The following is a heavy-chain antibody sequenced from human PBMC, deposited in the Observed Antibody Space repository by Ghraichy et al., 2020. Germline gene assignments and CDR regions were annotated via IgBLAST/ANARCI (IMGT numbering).Heavy chain of an antibody. Sequence: SETLSLTCTVSGGSISSYYWSWIRQPPGKGLEWIGYIYYSGSTNYNPSLKSRVTISVDTSKNPFSLKLSSVTAADTAVYYCARHREQQLKYNWFDPWGQGTLVTVSS. V-gene: IGHV4-59*08. J-gene: IGHJ5*02. CDR3: ARHREQQLKYNWFDP. CDR1: GGSISSYY. D-gene: IGHD6-13*01. CDR2: IYYSGST.